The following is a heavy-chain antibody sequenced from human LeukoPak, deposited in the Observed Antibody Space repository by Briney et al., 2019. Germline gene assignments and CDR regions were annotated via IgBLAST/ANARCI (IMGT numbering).Heavy chain of an antibody. J-gene: IGHJ4*02. Sequence: PSETLSLTCTVSGGSISSTNYYWDWIRQPPGKGLEWIGSIHYSGSTYYNPSLKSRLTISVDTSKNQFSLKLTSVTAADTAVYYCARDGNSSAWNGDFYWGQGTLVSVSS. CDR3: ARDGNSSAWNGDFY. V-gene: IGHV4-39*07. D-gene: IGHD6-19*01. CDR2: IHYSGST. CDR1: GGSISSTNYY.